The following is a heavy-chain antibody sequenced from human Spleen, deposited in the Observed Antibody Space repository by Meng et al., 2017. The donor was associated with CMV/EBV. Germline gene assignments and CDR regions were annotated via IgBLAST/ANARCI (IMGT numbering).Heavy chain of an antibody. D-gene: IGHD2-2*01. CDR1: GFTFTNYG. V-gene: IGHV3-30*02. CDR3: VKVFYQFAFDI. Sequence: GESLKISCAASGFTFTNYGMHWVRQTPGRGLEWVAFIRYDGTYENYADSVNGRFTISRDNSKNTLFLQMNSLRAGDTAIYYCVKVFYQFAFDIWGQGTMVTVSS. J-gene: IGHJ3*02. CDR2: IRYDGTYE.